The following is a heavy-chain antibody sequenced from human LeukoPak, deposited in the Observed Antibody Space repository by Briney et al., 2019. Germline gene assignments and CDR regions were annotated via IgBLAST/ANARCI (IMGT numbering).Heavy chain of an antibody. J-gene: IGHJ3*02. CDR2: IYYSGST. D-gene: IGHD3-10*01. Sequence: SETLSLTCTVSGGSISSYYWSWIRQPPGKGLEWIGYIYYSGSTNYNPSLKSRVTISVDRSKNQFSLKLSSVTAADTAVYYCARAITMVRGVMIDIWGQGTMVSVSS. CDR3: ARAITMVRGVMIDI. CDR1: GGSISSYY. V-gene: IGHV4-59*01.